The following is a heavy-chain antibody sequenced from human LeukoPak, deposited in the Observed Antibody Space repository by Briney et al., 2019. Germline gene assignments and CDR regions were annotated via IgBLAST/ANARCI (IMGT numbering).Heavy chain of an antibody. D-gene: IGHD1-26*01. J-gene: IGHJ4*02. CDR1: GGSISSYY. V-gene: IGHV4-59*01. CDR2: VYYSGSA. Sequence: SETLSLTCTVSGGSISSYYWSWIRQPPGKGLEWIGYVYYSGSAHYNPSLKSRVTISVDTSKNQFSLKLSSVTAADTAVYYCAGGTYYYFDYWGQGTLVTVSS. CDR3: AGGTYYYFDY.